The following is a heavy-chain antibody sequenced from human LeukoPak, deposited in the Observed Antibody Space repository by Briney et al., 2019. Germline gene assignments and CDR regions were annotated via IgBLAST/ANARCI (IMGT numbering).Heavy chain of an antibody. J-gene: IGHJ3*02. Sequence: GGSLRLSRAASGFTFSSYWMHWVRQAPGKGLVWVSRINSDGSSTSYADSVKGRFTISRDNAKNTLYLQMNSLRAEDTAVYYCARVYYDFWSGYYTGAFDIWGQGTMVTVSS. CDR2: INSDGSST. D-gene: IGHD3-3*01. CDR1: GFTFSSYW. CDR3: ARVYYDFWSGYYTGAFDI. V-gene: IGHV3-74*01.